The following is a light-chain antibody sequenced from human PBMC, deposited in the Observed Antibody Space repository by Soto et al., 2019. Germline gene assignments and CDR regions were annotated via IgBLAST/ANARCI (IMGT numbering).Light chain of an antibody. CDR3: QQGSNWYT. V-gene: IGKV3-11*01. Sequence: EIVLTQSPATLSLSPGDRATLSCRASQSVDRYLAWYQEKPGQAPRLLIYDTSDRATGIPDRFSGGGSGTDFTLTISSLEPEDFAVYYCQQGSNWYTFGQGTKLEIK. CDR2: DTS. J-gene: IGKJ2*01. CDR1: QSVDRY.